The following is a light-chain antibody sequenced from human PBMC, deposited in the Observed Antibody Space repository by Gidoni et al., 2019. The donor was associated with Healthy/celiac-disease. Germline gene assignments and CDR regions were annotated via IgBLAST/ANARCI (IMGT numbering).Light chain of an antibody. Sequence: QSVLTQPPSVSGAPGQRVTTSCTGSSSNIGAGYDVHWYQQLPGTAPKLLIYGNSNRPSGVPDRFSGSKSGTSASLAITGLQAEDEADYYCQSYDSSLSAYVVFGGGTKLTV. V-gene: IGLV1-40*01. CDR3: QSYDSSLSAYVV. CDR2: GNS. CDR1: SSNIGAGYD. J-gene: IGLJ2*01.